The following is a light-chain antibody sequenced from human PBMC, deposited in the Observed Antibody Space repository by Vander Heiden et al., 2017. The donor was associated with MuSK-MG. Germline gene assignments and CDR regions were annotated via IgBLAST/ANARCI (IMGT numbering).Light chain of an antibody. V-gene: IGKV3-20*01. Sequence: EIVLTQSPGTLSLSPGERATLSCRASQSVSGSYLAWYQQKPGQAPRLLIYGASSRATGIPDRFSGGGSGTDFTLTISRLEPEDFAVYYCQQYGSSPLLTFGGGTKVEIK. J-gene: IGKJ4*01. CDR2: GAS. CDR3: QQYGSSPLLT. CDR1: QSVSGSY.